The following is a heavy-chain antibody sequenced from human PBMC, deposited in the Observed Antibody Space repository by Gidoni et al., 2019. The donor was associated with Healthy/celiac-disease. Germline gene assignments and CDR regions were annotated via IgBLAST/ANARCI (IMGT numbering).Heavy chain of an antibody. D-gene: IGHD6-19*01. J-gene: IGHJ4*02. Sequence: QVQLVESGGGVVKPGRSLRLSCAASGFTFRSNVMHWVRQAPGKGLEWVAVISYDGSNKYYADSVKGRFTISRDNSKNTLYLQMNSLRAEDTAVYYCASPGIAVAAPHQFDYWGQGTLVTVSS. CDR2: ISYDGSNK. CDR3: ASPGIAVAAPHQFDY. V-gene: IGHV3-30-3*01. CDR1: GFTFRSNV.